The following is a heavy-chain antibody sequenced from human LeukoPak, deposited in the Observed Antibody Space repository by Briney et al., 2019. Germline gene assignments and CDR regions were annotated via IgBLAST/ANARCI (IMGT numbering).Heavy chain of an antibody. D-gene: IGHD1-1*01. CDR3: ARMNGAMDV. J-gene: IGHJ6*02. Sequence: PGGSLRLSCAASGFTFSSYAMSWVRQAPGKGLEWVSVIYSGGNTYYADSVKGRFTISRDNSKNTLYLRMNSLRAEDTAVYYCARMNGAMDVWGQGTTVTVSS. CDR1: GFTFSSYA. CDR2: IYSGGNT. V-gene: IGHV3-53*01.